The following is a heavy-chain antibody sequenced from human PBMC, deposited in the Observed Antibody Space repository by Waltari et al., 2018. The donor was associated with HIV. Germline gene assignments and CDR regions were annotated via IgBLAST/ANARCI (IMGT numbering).Heavy chain of an antibody. CDR3: ARIGTFPHNYAIDF. V-gene: IGHV3-7*01. Sequence: EVQLMESGGGLVQSGGSLRLSGAASGFTFPHSWTSWVRQTPGKGLEWVAYIKDDGSEKYYMGSVKGRFTISRDNAKNSMFLQMNSLRAEDTAVYYCARIGTFPHNYAIDFWGQGTTVTVSS. CDR1: GFTFPHSW. D-gene: IGHD1-26*01. J-gene: IGHJ6*02. CDR2: IKDDGSEK.